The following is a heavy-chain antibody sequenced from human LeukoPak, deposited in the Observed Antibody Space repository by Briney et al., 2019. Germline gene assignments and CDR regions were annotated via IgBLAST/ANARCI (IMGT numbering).Heavy chain of an antibody. CDR1: GLTFSNAW. V-gene: IGHV3-15*01. D-gene: IGHD3-16*02. Sequence: GGSLRLSCAASGLTFSNAWMSWVRQAPGKGLEWVGRIKSKTDGGTTDYAAPVKGRFTFSRDDSKNTQYLQMNSLKTEDTAVYYCTTGVMITFGGVIVKTFDYWGQGTLVTVSS. J-gene: IGHJ4*02. CDR3: TTGVMITFGGVIVKTFDY. CDR2: IKSKTDGGTT.